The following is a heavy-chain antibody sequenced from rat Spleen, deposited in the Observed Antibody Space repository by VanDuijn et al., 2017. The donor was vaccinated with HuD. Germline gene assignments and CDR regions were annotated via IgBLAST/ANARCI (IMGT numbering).Heavy chain of an antibody. V-gene: IGHV5-20*01. Sequence: EVQLVESGGGLVQPGRSLKLSCAASGFTFSDYYMAWVRQAPTKGLEWVASITYDGGTTYYRDSVNGRFTIYRDNAKSSLYLQMNSLRSEDTASYYCVRHGYTRYYFDYWGQGVMVTVSS. CDR3: VRHGYTRYYFDY. CDR1: GFTFSDYY. CDR2: ITYDGGTT. J-gene: IGHJ2*01. D-gene: IGHD1-9*01.